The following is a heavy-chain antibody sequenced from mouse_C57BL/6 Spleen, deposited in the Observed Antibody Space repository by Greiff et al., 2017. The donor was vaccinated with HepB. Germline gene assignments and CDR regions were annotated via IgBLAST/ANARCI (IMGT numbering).Heavy chain of an antibody. CDR2: FYPGSGSI. V-gene: IGHV1-62-2*01. D-gene: IGHD1-1*01. CDR1: GYTFTEYT. Sequence: QVQLKQSGAELVKPGASVKLSCKASGYTFTEYTIHWVKQRSGQGLEWIGWFYPGSGSIKYNEKFKDKATLTADKSSSTVYMELSRLTSEDSAVYFCARHEKALSTVVAPGAMDYWGQGTSVTVSS. J-gene: IGHJ4*01. CDR3: ARHEKALSTVVAPGAMDY.